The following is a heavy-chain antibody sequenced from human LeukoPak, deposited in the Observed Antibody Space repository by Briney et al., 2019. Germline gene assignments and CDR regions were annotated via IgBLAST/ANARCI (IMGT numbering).Heavy chain of an antibody. CDR1: GGSISSGDYY. Sequence: SETLSLTCTVSGGSISSGDYYWSWIRQPPGKGLEWIGYIYYSGSTYYNSSLKSRVTISVDTSKNQFSLKLSSVTAADTAVYYCARHSSGWFYFDYWGQGTLVTVSS. V-gene: IGHV4-30-4*01. D-gene: IGHD6-19*01. J-gene: IGHJ4*02. CDR3: ARHSSGWFYFDY. CDR2: IYYSGST.